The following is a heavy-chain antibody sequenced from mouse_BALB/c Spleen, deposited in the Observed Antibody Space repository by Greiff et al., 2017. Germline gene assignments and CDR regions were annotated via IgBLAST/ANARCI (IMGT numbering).Heavy chain of an antibody. V-gene: IGHV1-87*01. J-gene: IGHJ4*01. CDR3: ARDDGYYHYAMDY. Sequence: VQLQQSGAELARPGASVKLSCKASGYTFTSYWMQWVKQRPGQGLEWIGAIYPGDGDTRYTQKFKGKATLTADKSSSTAYMQLSSLASEDSAVYYCARDDGYYHYAMDYWGQGTSVTVSS. D-gene: IGHD2-3*01. CDR1: GYTFTSYW. CDR2: IYPGDGDT.